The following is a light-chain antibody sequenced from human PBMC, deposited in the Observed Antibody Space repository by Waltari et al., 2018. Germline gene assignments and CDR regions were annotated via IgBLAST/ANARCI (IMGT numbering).Light chain of an antibody. Sequence: DIHMTQFPSSLSASVGDRVTITCRASQNISNFLNWYHQRPGLAPKLLIYTASSLQGGVPSRFSGSGSGTDFTLTISTLQPEDFATYFCQQTYTFPLTFGGGTKVEIK. CDR1: QNISNF. CDR2: TAS. V-gene: IGKV1-39*01. CDR3: QQTYTFPLT. J-gene: IGKJ4*01.